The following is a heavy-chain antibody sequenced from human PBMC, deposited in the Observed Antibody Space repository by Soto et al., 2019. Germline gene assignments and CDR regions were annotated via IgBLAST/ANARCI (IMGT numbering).Heavy chain of an antibody. D-gene: IGHD5-18*01. CDR3: AKGYSYGVLEPLGY. CDR2: ISWNSGII. CDR1: GFTFDDYA. Sequence: EVQLVESGGGLVQPGRSLRLSCAASGFTFDDYAMHWVRQAPGKGLEWVSGISWNSGIIDYADSVKGRFTISRVNVXNSLYLQMNSLRAEDTALYYCAKGYSYGVLEPLGYWGQGTLVTVSS. V-gene: IGHV3-9*01. J-gene: IGHJ4*02.